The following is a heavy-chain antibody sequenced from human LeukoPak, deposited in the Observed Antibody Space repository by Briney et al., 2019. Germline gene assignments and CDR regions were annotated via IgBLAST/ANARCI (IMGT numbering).Heavy chain of an antibody. V-gene: IGHV5-51*01. J-gene: IGHJ4*02. CDR1: GYSLTSYW. CDR2: IYPGESET. CDR3: ARQSGLAAAPLNY. Sequence: GESLKISLQGSGYSLTSYWIGWVRPMPGKGLEWMGIIYPGESETRYRPPFPGQVTLSADKSISTACLQWGSLKASDTAMYYCARQSGLAAAPLNYWGEGTLVTASS. D-gene: IGHD6-13*01.